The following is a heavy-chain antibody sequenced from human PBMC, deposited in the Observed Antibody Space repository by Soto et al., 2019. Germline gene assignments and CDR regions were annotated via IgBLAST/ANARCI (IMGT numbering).Heavy chain of an antibody. CDR1: GYTFTSYG. D-gene: IGHD6-13*01. CDR3: AGRQGDSSSWYYYYYYMDV. Sequence: ASVKVSCKASGYTFTSYGISWVRQAPGQGLEWMGWISAYNGNTNYAQKLQGRVTMTTDTSTSTAYMELRSLRSDDTAVYYCAGRQGDSSSWYYYYYYMDVWGKGTTVTVSS. CDR2: ISAYNGNT. V-gene: IGHV1-18*01. J-gene: IGHJ6*03.